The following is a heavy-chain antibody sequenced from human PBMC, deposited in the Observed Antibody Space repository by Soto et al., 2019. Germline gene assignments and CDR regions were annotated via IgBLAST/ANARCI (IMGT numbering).Heavy chain of an antibody. J-gene: IGHJ6*02. Sequence: EVQLVESGGGLVQPGGSLRLSCAASGFTLSSYDIDWVRQATGEGLAWVSGIGSGGDTHYADSVKGRFIISREDGKNSLYLQMNKLRVGDTAVYYCTRKTPPTGMEVWGQGATVTVSS. CDR2: IGSGGDT. V-gene: IGHV3-13*01. CDR1: GFTLSSYD. D-gene: IGHD2-15*01. CDR3: TRKTPPTGMEV.